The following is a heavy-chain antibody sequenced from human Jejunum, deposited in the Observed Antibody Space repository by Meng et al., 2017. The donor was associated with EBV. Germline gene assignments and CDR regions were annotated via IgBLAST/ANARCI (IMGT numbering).Heavy chain of an antibody. CDR2: IHPSGID. Sequence: HLRHCGSVLLVASETLPVTCAVYCRSVSSHSWIMCRRPPVDGVESIVEIHPSGIDNYSPSLRSRVTIAVETSKNEYSLKLSSGTAADTAVYYCSRGSDRAKACIAWSQGTLVTVSS. J-gene: IGHJ4*02. V-gene: IGHV4-34*01. CDR1: CRSVSSHS. CDR3: SRGSDRAKACIA. D-gene: IGHD2-21*01.